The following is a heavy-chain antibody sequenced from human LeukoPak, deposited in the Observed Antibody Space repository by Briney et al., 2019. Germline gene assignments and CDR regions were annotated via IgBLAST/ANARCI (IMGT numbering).Heavy chain of an antibody. D-gene: IGHD3-22*01. Sequence: SETLSLTCAVYGGSFSGYYWSWIRQPPGKGLEWIGEINHSGSTNYNPSLKSRVTISVDTSKNQFSLKLTSVTAADTAVYYCARLSGYSSGHYYSDYWGQGTLVTVSS. CDR3: ARLSGYSSGHYYSDY. CDR1: GGSFSGYY. J-gene: IGHJ4*02. V-gene: IGHV4-34*01. CDR2: INHSGST.